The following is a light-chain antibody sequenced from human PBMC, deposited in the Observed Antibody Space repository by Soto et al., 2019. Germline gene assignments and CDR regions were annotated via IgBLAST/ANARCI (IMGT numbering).Light chain of an antibody. CDR1: SSNVGSYT. V-gene: IGLV1-44*01. CDR3: AAWDDSLNGYV. Sequence: QSVLTQPPSASGTPGQRVTISCSGSSSNVGSYTVNWYQQLPGTAPKLLIYGNNQRPSGVPDRFSGSKSGTSASLAISGLQSEAEADYYCAAWDDSLNGYVFGTGTKLTVL. J-gene: IGLJ1*01. CDR2: GNN.